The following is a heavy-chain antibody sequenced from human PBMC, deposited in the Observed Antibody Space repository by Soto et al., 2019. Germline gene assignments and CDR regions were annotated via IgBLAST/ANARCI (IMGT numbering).Heavy chain of an antibody. D-gene: IGHD2-2*01. V-gene: IGHV3-23*01. Sequence: GGSLRLSCAASGFTFSSYAMSWVRQAPWKGLEWVSAISGSGGSTYYADSVKGRFTISRDNSKNTLYLQMNSLRAEDTAVYYCAKGGIGYCSSTSCHHYYYGMDVWGQGTTVTVSS. CDR2: ISGSGGST. CDR1: GFTFSSYA. J-gene: IGHJ6*02. CDR3: AKGGIGYCSSTSCHHYYYGMDV.